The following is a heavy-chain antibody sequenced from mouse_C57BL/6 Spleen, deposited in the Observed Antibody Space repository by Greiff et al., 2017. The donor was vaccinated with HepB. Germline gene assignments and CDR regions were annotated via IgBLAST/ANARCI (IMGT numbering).Heavy chain of an antibody. J-gene: IGHJ4*01. CDR1: GYSFTGYY. V-gene: IGHV1-43*01. CDR2: INPSTGGT. Sequence: VQLKQSGPELVKPGASVKISCKASGYSFTGYYMHWVKQSSEKSLEWIGEINPSTGGTSYNQKFKGKATLTVDKSSSTAYMQLKSLTSEDSAVYYCARGAMDYWGQGTSVTVSS. CDR3: ARGAMDY.